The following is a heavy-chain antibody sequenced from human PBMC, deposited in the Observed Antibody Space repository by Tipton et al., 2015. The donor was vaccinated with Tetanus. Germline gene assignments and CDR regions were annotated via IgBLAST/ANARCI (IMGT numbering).Heavy chain of an antibody. CDR2: ISGSGDST. Sequence: GYLRLYCAASGFTFSSYGMSWVSQAPAKGLEWVSGISGSGDSTYYAESVKGRFTIYRDNSKLYLQMNSLRAEDRAAYYCAKSRASSHYRCAFEIWVQGTMFTVSS. D-gene: IGHD3-10*01. V-gene: IGHV3-23*01. CDR1: GFTFSSYG. CDR3: AKSRASSHYRCAFEI. J-gene: IGHJ3*02.